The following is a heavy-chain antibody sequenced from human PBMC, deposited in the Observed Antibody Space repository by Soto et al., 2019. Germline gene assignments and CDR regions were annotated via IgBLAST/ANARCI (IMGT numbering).Heavy chain of an antibody. CDR2: ISADGRYQ. J-gene: IGHJ1*01. D-gene: IGHD3-3*01. Sequence: QVHLVESGGGVVQPGRSLRLSCAASGFTFSSYGIHWVRQAPGKGLEWVAVISADGRYQYYAASVKGRFTISRDNSKNTVSLQMNSLRAEDTAVYYCSKVLLDDFWSGYYRGIQDWGQGTLVTVSS. V-gene: IGHV3-30*18. CDR3: SKVLLDDFWSGYYRGIQD. CDR1: GFTFSSYG.